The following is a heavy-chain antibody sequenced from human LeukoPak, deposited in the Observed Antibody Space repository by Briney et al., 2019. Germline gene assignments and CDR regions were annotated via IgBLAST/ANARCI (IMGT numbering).Heavy chain of an antibody. CDR1: GFTFSSYG. CDR3: AKAYYYDSSGFDY. D-gene: IGHD3-22*01. J-gene: IGHJ3*01. Sequence: GWSLRLSCAASGFTFSSYGMHWVRQAPGKGLEWVAVISYDGSNKYYADSVKGRFTISRDNSKNTLYLQMNSLRAEDTAVYYCAKAYYYDSSGFDYWGQGTMVTVSS. V-gene: IGHV3-30*18. CDR2: ISYDGSNK.